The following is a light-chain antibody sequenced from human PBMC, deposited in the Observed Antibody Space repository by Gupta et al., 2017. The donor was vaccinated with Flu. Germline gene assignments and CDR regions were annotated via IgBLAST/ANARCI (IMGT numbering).Light chain of an antibody. CDR3: QQNYSTRT. CDR2: VAS. CDR1: QSISSY. Sequence: DIQMTQSPSSLSASVGDRVTITCRASQSISSYLNWYQQKPGKAPKLMIYVASRLQSGVPSRFSGSGYGIDFTLTSSRRQHEDFANYYGQQNYSTRTFGQGTKLEIK. J-gene: IGKJ2*01. V-gene: IGKV1-39*01.